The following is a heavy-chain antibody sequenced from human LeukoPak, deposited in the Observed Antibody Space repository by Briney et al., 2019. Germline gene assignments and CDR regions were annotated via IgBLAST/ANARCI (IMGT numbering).Heavy chain of an antibody. D-gene: IGHD3-9*01. CDR3: AKGDYYDVLTGRENWFGP. V-gene: IGHV3-30-3*01. CDR1: GFTFSSYA. Sequence: GGSLRLSCAASGFTFSSYAMHWVRQAPGKGLEWVALISYDGRNKHYADSVKGRFTISRDNSKNTLYLQMNSLRAEDTAVYYCAKGDYYDVLTGRENWFGPWGQGTLVTVSS. J-gene: IGHJ5*02. CDR2: ISYDGRNK.